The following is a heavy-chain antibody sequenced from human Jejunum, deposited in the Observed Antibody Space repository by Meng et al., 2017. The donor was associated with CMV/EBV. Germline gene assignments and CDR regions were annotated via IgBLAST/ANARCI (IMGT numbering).Heavy chain of an antibody. J-gene: IGHJ4*02. V-gene: IGHV3-69-1*01. CDR1: GFTFSYFH. CDR3: ARRWAVAGLDY. Sequence: FVTPGFTFSYFHMSWVRQAPRQGLGWLSYLTYTYGVSYADSVEGRFTISRDNTRNSVYLQLSSLRVEDTAVYYCARRWAVAGLDYWGQGTLVTVS. CDR2: LTYTYGV. D-gene: IGHD6-19*01.